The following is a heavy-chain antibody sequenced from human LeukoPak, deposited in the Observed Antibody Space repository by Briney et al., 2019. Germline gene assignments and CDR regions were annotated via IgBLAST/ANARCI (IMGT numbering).Heavy chain of an antibody. CDR2: ISSSSSYI. V-gene: IGHV3-21*01. CDR1: GFTFSSHA. D-gene: IGHD3-22*01. Sequence: GGSLRLSCAASGFTFSSHATNWVRQAPGKGLEWVSSISSSSSYIYYADSVKGRFTISRDNAKNSLYLQMNSLRAEDTAVYYCARVYYDSSGYYPIGYWGQGTLVTVSS. CDR3: ARVYYDSSGYYPIGY. J-gene: IGHJ4*02.